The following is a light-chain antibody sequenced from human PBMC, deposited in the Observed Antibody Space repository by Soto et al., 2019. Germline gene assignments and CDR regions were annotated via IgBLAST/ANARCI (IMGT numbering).Light chain of an antibody. CDR1: QSVSSSY. CDR2: GAS. CDR3: QQYGSSPTT. V-gene: IGKV3-20*01. J-gene: IGKJ1*01. Sequence: EIVLTQSPGTLSLSPGERATLSCRASQSVSSSYLAWYQQKPGQPPRLLIYGASSRATGIPDRFSGRGSGTDFTLTISRLEPEDFAVYYCQQYGSSPTTFGQGTKVEIK.